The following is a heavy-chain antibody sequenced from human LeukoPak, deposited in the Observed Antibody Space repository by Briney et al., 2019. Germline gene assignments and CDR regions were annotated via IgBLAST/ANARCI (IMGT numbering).Heavy chain of an antibody. CDR1: GGSISSYY. Sequence: PSETLSLTCTVSGGSISSYYWSWIRQPAGKGLEWIGRIYTNENTYYNPSLKSRVSMSVDTSKNQFSLKLSSVTAADTAVYYCVRDDYDSSTYYGAFWFDPWGQGILVTVAS. CDR3: VRDDYDSSTYYGAFWFDP. V-gene: IGHV4-4*07. D-gene: IGHD3-22*01. CDR2: IYTNENT. J-gene: IGHJ5*02.